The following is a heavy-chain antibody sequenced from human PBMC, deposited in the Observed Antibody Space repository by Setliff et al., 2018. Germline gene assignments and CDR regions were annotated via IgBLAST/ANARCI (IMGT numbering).Heavy chain of an antibody. CDR1: GDSVSSSRFY. J-gene: IGHJ4*02. D-gene: IGHD2-15*01. CDR2: INHRGFT. V-gene: IGHV4-39*01. Sequence: PSETLFLTCTVSGDSVSSSRFYWAWIRQPPGERLEWIGEINHRGFTDYKPSLKSRVTMSVDTSKNQFSLNLTSVTAADTAVYYCARASVVHAIAVGYWGQGTLVTVSS. CDR3: ARASVVHAIAVGY.